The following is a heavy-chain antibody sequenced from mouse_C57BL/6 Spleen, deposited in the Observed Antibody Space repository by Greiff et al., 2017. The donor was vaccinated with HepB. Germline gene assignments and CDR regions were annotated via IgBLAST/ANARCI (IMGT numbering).Heavy chain of an antibody. Sequence: EVKVVESGGGLVQPGGSLSLSCAASGFTFTDYYMSWVRQPPGKALEWLGFIRNKANGYTTEYSASVKGRFTISRDNSQSILYLQMNALRAEDSATYYCARSFNYYGSSYYFDYWGQGTTLTVSS. CDR1: GFTFTDYY. CDR2: IRNKANGYTT. V-gene: IGHV7-3*01. J-gene: IGHJ2*01. CDR3: ARSFNYYGSSYYFDY. D-gene: IGHD1-1*01.